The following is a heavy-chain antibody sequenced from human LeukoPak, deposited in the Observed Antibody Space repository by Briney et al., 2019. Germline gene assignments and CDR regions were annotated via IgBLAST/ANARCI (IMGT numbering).Heavy chain of an antibody. V-gene: IGHV3-74*01. Sequence: QPGGSLRLSCAASGFTFSSSWMHWVRQAPGKGLVWASRLNNDGSTTSYADSVKGRFTISRDNAKNTLYLQMNSLRAEDTAVYYCARGTGTTFDYWGQGTLVTVSS. CDR3: ARGTGTTFDY. J-gene: IGHJ4*02. CDR1: GFTFSSSW. D-gene: IGHD1-1*01. CDR2: LNNDGSTT.